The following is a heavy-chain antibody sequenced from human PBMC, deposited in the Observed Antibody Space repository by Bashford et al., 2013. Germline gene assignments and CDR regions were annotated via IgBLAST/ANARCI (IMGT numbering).Heavy chain of an antibody. V-gene: IGHV1-2*02. D-gene: IGHD1-26*01. J-gene: IGHJ3*01. CDR3: ARDGPVVGVWNAFDV. Sequence: ASVKVSCKASGYTFGDYFVHWVRQAPGQGLEWMGWXNPNSGDTKYAEMFQGRVTMTRDTSISTAYMELSSLRSDDTAVYFCARDGPVVGVWNAFDVWGQGTVVTVSS. CDR2: XNPNSGDT. CDR1: GYTFGDYF.